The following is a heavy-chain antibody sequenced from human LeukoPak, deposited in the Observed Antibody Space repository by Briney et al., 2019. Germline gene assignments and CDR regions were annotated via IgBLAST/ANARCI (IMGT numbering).Heavy chain of an antibody. CDR2: INHSGST. D-gene: IGHD6-6*01. J-gene: IGHJ5*02. CDR3: ARDRGSSSINWFDP. CDR1: GGSFSGYY. V-gene: IGHV4-34*01. Sequence: SETLSLTCAVYGGSFSGYYWSWIRQPPGKRLEWIGEINHSGSTNYNPSLKSRVTISVDTSKNQFSLKLSSVTAADTAVYYCARDRGSSSINWFDPWGQGTLVTVSS.